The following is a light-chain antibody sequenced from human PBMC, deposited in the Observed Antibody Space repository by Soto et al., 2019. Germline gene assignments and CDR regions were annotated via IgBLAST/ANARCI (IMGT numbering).Light chain of an antibody. J-gene: IGKJ2*01. CDR1: QSVSDFY. V-gene: IGKV3-20*01. CDR3: HQYGNSPPT. CDR2: GAS. Sequence: EIVLTQSPGTVSLSPGERATLSCRASQSVSDFYLAWYQQKRGQAPRVLIYGASSRTLGTPDRFSGSGSGTDLTRTISGLGPEDFAVYYCHQYGNSPPTFGQGTRLDI.